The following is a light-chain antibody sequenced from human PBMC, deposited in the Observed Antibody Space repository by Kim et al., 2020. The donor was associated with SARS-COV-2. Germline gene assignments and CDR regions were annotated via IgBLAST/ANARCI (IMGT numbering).Light chain of an antibody. Sequence: QSVLTQPPSVSGAPGQRVTDSCTGTHSNIGAGYDVHWYQQFPGMAPKLLIYGDINRPSGVPDRFSGSKSGSSASLVITGLQPEDEADYYCQSYDSSLSGYVFGSGTKVTVL. CDR3: QSYDSSLSGYV. CDR2: GDI. V-gene: IGLV1-40*01. CDR1: HSNIGAGYD. J-gene: IGLJ1*01.